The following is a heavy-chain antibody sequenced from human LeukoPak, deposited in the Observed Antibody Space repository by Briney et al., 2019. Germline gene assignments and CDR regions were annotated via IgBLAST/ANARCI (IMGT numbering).Heavy chain of an antibody. Sequence: GGSLRLSCAASGFTFSSYSMNWVRQAPGKGLEWVSSISSSSSYIYYADSVKGRFTISRDNAKNSLYLQMNSLRAEDTAVYYCARTRNDYVWGSCRLSFDYWGQGTLVTVSS. CDR1: GFTFSSYS. CDR2: ISSSSSYI. CDR3: ARTRNDYVWGSCRLSFDY. V-gene: IGHV3-21*01. D-gene: IGHD3-16*02. J-gene: IGHJ4*02.